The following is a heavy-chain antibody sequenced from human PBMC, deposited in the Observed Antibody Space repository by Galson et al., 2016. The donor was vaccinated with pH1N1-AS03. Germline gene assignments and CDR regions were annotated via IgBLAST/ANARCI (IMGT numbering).Heavy chain of an antibody. CDR1: GGSISSGDYY. Sequence: LSLTCTVSGGSISSGDYYWSWIRQPPGKGLEWIGYIYYSGSTDYNPSLKSRVTISVDTSKNQFSLKLSSVTAADTAVYYCARHSVDIAIEPLDYWGQGTLVTVSS. V-gene: IGHV4-30-4*01. J-gene: IGHJ4*02. CDR3: ARHSVDIAIEPLDY. D-gene: IGHD5-18*01. CDR2: IYYSGST.